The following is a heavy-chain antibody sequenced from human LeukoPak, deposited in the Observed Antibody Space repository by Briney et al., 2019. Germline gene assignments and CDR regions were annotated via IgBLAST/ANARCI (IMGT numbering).Heavy chain of an antibody. CDR1: GGSISSSSHY. Sequence: PSETLSLTCTVSGGSISSSSHYWGWIRQPPGKGLEWIGSIYYSGSTYYNPSLKSRVTISVDTSKNQFSLKLSSVTAADTAVYYCARRTSGIDYWGQGTLVTISS. V-gene: IGHV4-39*01. CDR3: ARRTSGIDY. J-gene: IGHJ4*02. CDR2: IYYSGST. D-gene: IGHD1-14*01.